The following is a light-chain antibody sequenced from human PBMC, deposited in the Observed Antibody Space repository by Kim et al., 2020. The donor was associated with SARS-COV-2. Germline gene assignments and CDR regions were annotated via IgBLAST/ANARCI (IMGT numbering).Light chain of an antibody. V-gene: IGLV3-19*01. CDR1: SLRSYY. CDR3: NSRDSNDNVV. Sequence: VAWGQTVRITCQGDSLRSYYASWYQQKPGQAPVLVIYGKNNRPSGIPDRFSGSTSGTTASLTITGAQAEDEADYYCNSRDSNDNVVFGGGTQLTVL. J-gene: IGLJ2*01. CDR2: GKN.